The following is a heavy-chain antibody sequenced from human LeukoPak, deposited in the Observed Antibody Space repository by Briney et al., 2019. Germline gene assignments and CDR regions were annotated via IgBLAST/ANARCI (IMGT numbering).Heavy chain of an antibody. CDR1: GFTFSSYS. J-gene: IGHJ6*03. V-gene: IGHV3-48*01. CDR2: ISSSSSTI. D-gene: IGHD5-18*01. CDR3: ARDVFHSYGYLHYYMDV. Sequence: PGGSLRLSCAASGFTFSSYSMNWVRQAPGKGLEWVSYISSSSSTIYYADSVKGRFTISRDNAKNSLYLQMNSLRAEDTAVYYCARDVFHSYGYLHYYMDVWGKGTTVTVSS.